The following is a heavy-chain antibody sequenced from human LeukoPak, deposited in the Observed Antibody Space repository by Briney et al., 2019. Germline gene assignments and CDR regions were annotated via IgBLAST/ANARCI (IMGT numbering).Heavy chain of an antibody. CDR2: ISAYNGNT. CDR1: GYTFTSYG. J-gene: IGHJ3*02. Sequence: GASVKVSCKASGYTFTSYGISWVRQAPGQGLEWMGWISAYNGNTNYAQKLQGRVTMTTDTSTSTAYMELRSLRSDDTAVYYCARDYYDTDLPPDLAFDIWGQGTMVTVSS. CDR3: ARDYYDTDLPPDLAFDI. D-gene: IGHD3-22*01. V-gene: IGHV1-18*01.